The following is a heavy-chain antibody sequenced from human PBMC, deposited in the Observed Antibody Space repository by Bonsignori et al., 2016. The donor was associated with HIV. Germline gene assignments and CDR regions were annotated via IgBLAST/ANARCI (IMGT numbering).Heavy chain of an antibody. J-gene: IGHJ4*02. CDR1: GFTFSSYG. CDR2: IRYDGNNT. Sequence: GGSLRLSCAASGFTFSSYGMHWVRQAPGKGLEWVAFIRYDGNNTYYADSVKGRFTISRDNSKNTLYLQMNSLRAEDTAVYYCAKFGPYSQAAPYWGQGTLVTVSS. D-gene: IGHD3-16*01. V-gene: IGHV3-30*02. CDR3: AKFGPYSQAAPY.